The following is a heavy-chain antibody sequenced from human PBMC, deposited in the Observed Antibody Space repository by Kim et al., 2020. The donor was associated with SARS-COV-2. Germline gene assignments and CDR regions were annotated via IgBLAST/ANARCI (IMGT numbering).Heavy chain of an antibody. CDR2: INSDGSST. J-gene: IGHJ2*01. Sequence: GSLRLSCAASGFTFSSYWMHWVRQAPGKGLVWVSRINSDGSSTSYADSVKGRFTISRDNAKNTLYLQMNSLRAEDTAVYYCARVRYYDSSGYLPYWYFDLWGRGTLVTVSS. D-gene: IGHD3-22*01. V-gene: IGHV3-74*01. CDR1: GFTFSSYW. CDR3: ARVRYYDSSGYLPYWYFDL.